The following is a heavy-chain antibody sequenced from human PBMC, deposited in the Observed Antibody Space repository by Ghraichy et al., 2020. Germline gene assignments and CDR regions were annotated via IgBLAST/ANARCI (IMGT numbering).Heavy chain of an antibody. D-gene: IGHD6-13*01. CDR1: GYSFTSYW. V-gene: IGHV5-51*01. Sequence: GESLNISCKGSGYSFTSYWIGWVRQMPGKGLEWMGIIYPGDFDTRYSPSFQGQVTISADKSISTAYLQWSSLKASATAMYYCARHRSIAAAAPYYYGMDVWGQGTTVTVSS. CDR2: IYPGDFDT. CDR3: ARHRSIAAAAPYYYGMDV. J-gene: IGHJ6*02.